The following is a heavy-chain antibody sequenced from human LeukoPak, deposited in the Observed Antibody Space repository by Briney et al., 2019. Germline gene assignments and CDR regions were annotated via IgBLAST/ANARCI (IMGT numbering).Heavy chain of an antibody. Sequence: GGSLRLSCAASGFTFSSYEMNWVRQAPGKGLEWVSHISSSDSTIYYADSVKGRFTISRDNAKNSLYLQMNSLRAEDTAVYYCARWARRGYSYGLDYWGQGTLVTVSS. D-gene: IGHD5-18*01. CDR1: GFTFSSYE. V-gene: IGHV3-48*03. J-gene: IGHJ4*02. CDR3: ARWARRGYSYGLDY. CDR2: ISSSDSTI.